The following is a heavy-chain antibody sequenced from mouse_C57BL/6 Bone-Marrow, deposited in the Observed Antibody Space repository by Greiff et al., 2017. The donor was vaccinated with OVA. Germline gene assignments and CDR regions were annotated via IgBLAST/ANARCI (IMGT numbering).Heavy chain of an antibody. CDR2: IDPENGDT. D-gene: IGHD2-4*01. CDR1: GFNIKDDY. CDR3: TTDDYDEGYAMDY. V-gene: IGHV14-4*01. J-gene: IGHJ4*01. Sequence: VQLQQSGAELVRPGASVKLSCTASGFNIKDDYMHWVKQRPEQGLEWIGWIDPENGDTEYASKFQGKATITADTSSNTAYLQLSSLTSEDTVVYYCTTDDYDEGYAMDYWGQGTSVTVSS.